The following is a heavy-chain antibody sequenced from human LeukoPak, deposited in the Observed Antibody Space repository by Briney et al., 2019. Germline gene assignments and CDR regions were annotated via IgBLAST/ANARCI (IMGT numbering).Heavy chain of an antibody. Sequence: GGSLRLSCAASGFTFSSYWMSWVRQAPGKGLEWVANIRQDGSEKYYVDSVKGRFTISRDNAKNSLYLQMNSLRAEDTAVYYCAREIPYYYDSSGYGGYYFDYWGQGTLVTVSS. D-gene: IGHD3-22*01. CDR2: IRQDGSEK. CDR1: GFTFSSYW. CDR3: AREIPYYYDSSGYGGYYFDY. V-gene: IGHV3-7*01. J-gene: IGHJ4*02.